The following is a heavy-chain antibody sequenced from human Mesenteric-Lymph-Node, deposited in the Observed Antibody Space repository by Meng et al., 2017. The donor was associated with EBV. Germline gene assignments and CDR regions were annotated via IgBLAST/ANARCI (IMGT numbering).Heavy chain of an antibody. CDR2: INHSGST. D-gene: IGHD6-19*01. Sequence: VQHQQGGAVRFQLAVSLSLTCAVYGGSFSGYYWSWIRQPPGKGLEWIGEINHSGSTNYNPSLKSRVTISVDTSKNQFSLKLSSVTAADTAVYYCARPWLGRFDYWGQGTLVTVSS. CDR1: GGSFSGYY. J-gene: IGHJ4*02. CDR3: ARPWLGRFDY. V-gene: IGHV4-34*01.